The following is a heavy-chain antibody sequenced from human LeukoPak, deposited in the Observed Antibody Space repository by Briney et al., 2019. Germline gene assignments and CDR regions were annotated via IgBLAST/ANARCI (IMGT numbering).Heavy chain of an antibody. CDR1: GGTFSSYA. CDR2: IIPIFGTA. J-gene: IGHJ3*02. Sequence: ASVKVPCKASGGTFSSYAIIWVRQAPGQGLEWMGRIIPIFGTANYAQKFQGRVTITTDESTSTAYMELSSLRSEDTAVYYCARGLYSSSWYSDAFDIWGQGTMVTVSS. D-gene: IGHD6-13*01. CDR3: ARGLYSSSWYSDAFDI. V-gene: IGHV1-69*05.